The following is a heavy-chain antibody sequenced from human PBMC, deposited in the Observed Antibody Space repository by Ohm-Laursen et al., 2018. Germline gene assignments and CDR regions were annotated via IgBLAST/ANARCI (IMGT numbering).Heavy chain of an antibody. CDR3: AREAWKWELLN. CDR2: IYYTGTT. D-gene: IGHD1-26*01. Sequence: SDTLSLTCTVTGASINSYFWSWVRQPPGKGLDWIGYIYYTGTTNYNPSLRNRVTMSVDRSKNQFSLQVSSLTAADTAVYYCAREAWKWELLNWGQGTLVTVSA. V-gene: IGHV4-59*07. J-gene: IGHJ4*02. CDR1: GASINSYF.